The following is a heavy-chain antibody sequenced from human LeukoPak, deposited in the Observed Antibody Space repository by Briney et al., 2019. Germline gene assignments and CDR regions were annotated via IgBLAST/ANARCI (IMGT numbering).Heavy chain of an antibody. CDR2: ISGSSSYI. Sequence: KAGGSLKLSCSTSGFTFNNYNMNWVRQAPGKGLEWVSSISGSSSYIYYADSVKGRFSISRDNSKNTMYLQMNSLRAEDTAVYYCARARGVAAFYYMDVWGKGTTVTVSS. CDR3: ARARGVAAFYYMDV. CDR1: GFTFNNYN. J-gene: IGHJ6*03. D-gene: IGHD6-25*01. V-gene: IGHV3-21*01.